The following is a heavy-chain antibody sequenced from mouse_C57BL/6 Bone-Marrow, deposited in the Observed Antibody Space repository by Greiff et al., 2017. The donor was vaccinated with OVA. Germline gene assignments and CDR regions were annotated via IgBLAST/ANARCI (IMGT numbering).Heavy chain of an antibody. CDR3: ARGYYGSSS. D-gene: IGHD1-1*01. Sequence: EVQLQQSVAELVRPGASVKLSCTASGFTIKNTYMHWVKQRPEQGLEWIGRIDPANGNTKYAPKFQGKATITADPSSNTAYLQLSSLTSEDTAIYYCARGYYGSSSWGQGTTLTVSS. CDR2: IDPANGNT. V-gene: IGHV14-3*01. J-gene: IGHJ2*01. CDR1: GFTIKNTY.